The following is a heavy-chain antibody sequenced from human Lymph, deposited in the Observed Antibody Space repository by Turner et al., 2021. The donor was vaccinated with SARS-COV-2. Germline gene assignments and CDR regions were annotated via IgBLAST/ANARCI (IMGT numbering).Heavy chain of an antibody. CDR1: GITVSRNY. D-gene: IGHD5-18*01. CDR3: ARDLDTAGGMDV. V-gene: IGHV3-53*04. Sequence: EVQLVESGGGLVQPGGSLSLSCAASGITVSRNYISWVRQAPGKGLEWVSVIYSGGSSYYADSVKGRFTISRHNSKNTLYLQMNSLRAEDTAVYYCARDLDTAGGMDVWGQGTTVTVSS. J-gene: IGHJ6*02. CDR2: IYSGGSS.